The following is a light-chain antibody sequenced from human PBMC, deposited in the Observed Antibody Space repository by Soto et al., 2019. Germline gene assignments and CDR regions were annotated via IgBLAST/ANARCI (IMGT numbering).Light chain of an antibody. V-gene: IGLV2-14*01. CDR1: ISDVGAYNY. Sequence: SSLTQPASVSGSLGQSITISCTGTISDVGAYNYVSWYQQQPGKAPKLMISEVSNRPSGVSNRFSGSKSGNTASLIISGLQAEDEADYYCCSFTSITTSVFGTGTKVTVL. CDR3: CSFTSITTSV. J-gene: IGLJ1*01. CDR2: EVS.